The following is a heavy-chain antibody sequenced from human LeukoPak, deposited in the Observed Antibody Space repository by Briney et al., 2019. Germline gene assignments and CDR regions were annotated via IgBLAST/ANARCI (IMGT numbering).Heavy chain of an antibody. CDR3: ANLRGSGSSYFDS. D-gene: IGHD3-10*01. CDR2: ISARGIGT. CDR1: GFTFSTYV. J-gene: IGHJ4*02. Sequence: PGGSLRLSCAASGFTFSTYVMSWVRQAPGKGLEWVSTISARGIGTYYADYVKGRFTVSRDNSKNPLYLQMNSLRAEDTAVYFCANLRGSGSSYFDSWGQGTLVTVSS. V-gene: IGHV3-23*01.